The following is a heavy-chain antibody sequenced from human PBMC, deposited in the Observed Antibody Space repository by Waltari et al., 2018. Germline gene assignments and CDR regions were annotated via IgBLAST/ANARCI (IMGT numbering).Heavy chain of an antibody. Sequence: EVQLVESGGHLVQPGGSLRLSCSVSAFTLSNYDMNWVRQAPGKSLEWSSFIMSSALTIHIAASLKGRLAVSRDNAKNSLYLQMNNLRAEETTFYFCARERGYDYGIDHWGQGTLVTVSS. CDR2: IMSSALTI. V-gene: IGHV3-48*03. D-gene: IGHD5-18*01. CDR3: ARERGYDYGIDH. CDR1: AFTLSNYD. J-gene: IGHJ4*02.